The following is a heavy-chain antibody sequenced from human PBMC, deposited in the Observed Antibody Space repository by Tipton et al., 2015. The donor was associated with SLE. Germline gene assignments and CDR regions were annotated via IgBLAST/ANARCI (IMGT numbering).Heavy chain of an antibody. CDR3: TAYDYSNFGAFDI. J-gene: IGHJ3*02. CDR1: GFTFSDFE. Sequence: SLRLSCAASGFTFSDFEMNWVRQAPGKGLEWVSYISSSGGIIYYADSVKGRFTISRDNAKNSLYLQMNSLKTEDTAVYYCTAYDYSNFGAFDIWGQGTMVTVSS. D-gene: IGHD4-11*01. CDR2: ISSSGGII. V-gene: IGHV3-48*03.